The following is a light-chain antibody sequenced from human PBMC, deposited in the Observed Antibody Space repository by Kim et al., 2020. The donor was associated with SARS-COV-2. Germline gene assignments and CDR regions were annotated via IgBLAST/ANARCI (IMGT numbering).Light chain of an antibody. CDR1: QPINSY. CDR3: QQSYSSWT. CDR2: VAS. J-gene: IGKJ1*01. Sequence: LSAYVGDSVTITCRASQPINSYLNWYQQRPGKAPKLLIYVASTLHSGVPARFSGSGSGTEFTLTITSLQPEDIATYYCQQSYSSWTFGQGTKVEI. V-gene: IGKV1-39*01.